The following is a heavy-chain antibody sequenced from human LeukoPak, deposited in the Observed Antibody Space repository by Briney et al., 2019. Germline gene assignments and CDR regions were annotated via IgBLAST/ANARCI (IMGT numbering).Heavy chain of an antibody. V-gene: IGHV4-34*01. Sequence: SETLSLTCTVSGGSISGYYWSWIRQPPGKGLEWIGEINHSGSTNYNPSLKSRVTISVDTSKNQFSLKLSSVTAADTAVYYCFGRPRYYYYGMDVWGQGTSVTVSS. CDR2: INHSGST. CDR1: GGSISGYY. D-gene: IGHD3-10*01. CDR3: FGRPRYYYYGMDV. J-gene: IGHJ6*02.